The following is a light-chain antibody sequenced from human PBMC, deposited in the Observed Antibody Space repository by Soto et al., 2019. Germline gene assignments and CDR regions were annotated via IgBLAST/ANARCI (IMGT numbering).Light chain of an antibody. V-gene: IGLV3-21*04. CDR2: YDS. J-gene: IGLJ2*01. CDR3: PVWDSCSGVA. CDR1: NIGSKS. Sequence: SYVLTQAPSVSVAPGKTARVTCGGNNIGSKSVHWYQQKPGQAPVLVIYYDSDRPSGVPERFSGSNSGNMATLTISRVEAGDEADYYCPVWDSCSGVAFGGGTKVTVL.